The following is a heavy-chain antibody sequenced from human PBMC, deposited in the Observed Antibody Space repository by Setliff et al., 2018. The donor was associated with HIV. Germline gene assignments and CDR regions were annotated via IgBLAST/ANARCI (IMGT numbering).Heavy chain of an antibody. CDR2: IYHSGNT. J-gene: IGHJ4*01. V-gene: IGHV4-34*01. CDR3: ARIAVGRGDY. D-gene: IGHD2-21*01. Sequence: SETLSLTCAVYGGPRSGYYWSWIRQPPEKGLEWIGEIYHSGNTNYNPSLKSRVTISIDTSKNQSSLNLTSVTAADTAMYYCARIAVGRGDYWGQGTPVTVSS. CDR1: GGPRSGYY.